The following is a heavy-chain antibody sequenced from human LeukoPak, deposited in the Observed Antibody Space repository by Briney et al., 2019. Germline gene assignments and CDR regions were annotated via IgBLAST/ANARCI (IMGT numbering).Heavy chain of an antibody. Sequence: GGSLRLSCAASGFTVSSYEMNWVRQAPGKGLECVSYISSSGTTISYADSVKGRFTISRDNANNSLYLQMNSLRAEDTAVYYCARGRPEYYGSGTYLNDWGQGTLVTVSP. V-gene: IGHV3-48*03. D-gene: IGHD3-10*01. CDR3: ARGRPEYYGSGTYLND. J-gene: IGHJ4*02. CDR1: GFTVSSYE. CDR2: ISSSGTTI.